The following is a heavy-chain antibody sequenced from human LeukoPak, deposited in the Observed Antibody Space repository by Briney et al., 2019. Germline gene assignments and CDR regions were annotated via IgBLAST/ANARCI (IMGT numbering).Heavy chain of an antibody. V-gene: IGHV1-58*01. D-gene: IGHD6-19*01. Sequence: SVKVSCKASGFTFTSSAVQWVRQARGQRLEWIGWIVVGSGNTNYAQKFQEGVTITRDMSTSTAYMELSSLRSEDTAVYYCAAGYSSGWFGQYYFDYWGQGTLVTVSS. J-gene: IGHJ4*02. CDR3: AAGYSSGWFGQYYFDY. CDR1: GFTFTSSA. CDR2: IVVGSGNT.